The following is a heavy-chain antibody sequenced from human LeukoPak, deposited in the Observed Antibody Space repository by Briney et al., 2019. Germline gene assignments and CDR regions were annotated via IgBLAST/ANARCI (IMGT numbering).Heavy chain of an antibody. V-gene: IGHV3-7*01. CDR2: IKQDGSEK. J-gene: IGHJ4*02. D-gene: IGHD6-19*01. CDR1: GFAFSTSW. Sequence: GGSLRLSCAASGFAFSTSWMTWVRQAPGKGLEWVANIKQDGSEKYYVDSVKGRFAISRDNAKKSLYLQMSNVRGEDTAVYYCASHSSGWYSDFDYWGQGTLVTVSS. CDR3: ASHSSGWYSDFDY.